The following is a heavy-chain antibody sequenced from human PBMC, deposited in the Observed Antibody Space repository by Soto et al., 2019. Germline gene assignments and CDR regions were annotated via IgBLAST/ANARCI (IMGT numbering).Heavy chain of an antibody. V-gene: IGHV3-33*01. CDR1: GFTFSSYG. CDR2: IWYDGSNK. CDR3: AREGIAAPRWWVIDY. Sequence: QVQLVESGGGVVQPGRSLRLSCAASGFTFSSYGMHWVRQAPGKGLEWVAVIWYDGSNKYYADSVKGRFTISRDNSKNTLYLQMNSLRAEDTAVYYCAREGIAAPRWWVIDYWGQGTLVTVSS. J-gene: IGHJ4*02. D-gene: IGHD6-13*01.